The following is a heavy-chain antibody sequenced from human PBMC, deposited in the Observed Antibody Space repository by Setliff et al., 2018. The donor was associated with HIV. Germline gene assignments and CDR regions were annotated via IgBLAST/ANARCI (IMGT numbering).Heavy chain of an antibody. V-gene: IGHV4-30-4*08. D-gene: IGHD3-10*01. CDR1: DGYISDGDYY. CDR3: ARWTYYHASGSYRGKFDY. CDR2: SYYSGSA. Sequence: SETLSLTCTVSDGYISDGDYYWTWIRQPPGKGLEWIGHSYYSGSAHYNASLKSRVTMSVDTSKNQFSLKLTSATAADTAVYYCARWTYYHASGSYRGKFDYWGQGTLVTVSS. J-gene: IGHJ4*02.